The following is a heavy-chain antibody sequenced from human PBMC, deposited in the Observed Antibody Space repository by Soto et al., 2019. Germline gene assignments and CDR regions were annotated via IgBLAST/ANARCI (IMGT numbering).Heavy chain of an antibody. J-gene: IGHJ5*02. V-gene: IGHV3-48*03. CDR3: ARVSSGSGSYGWFDP. CDR1: GFTFRSYE. Sequence: PGGSLRLSCAASGFTFRSYEMNWVRQAPGKGLEWVSYISSGGSTIYYADSVKGRFTISRDNAKNSLYLQMNSLRAEDTAVYYCARVSSGSGSYGWFDPWGQGTLVTV. D-gene: IGHD3-10*01. CDR2: ISSGGSTI.